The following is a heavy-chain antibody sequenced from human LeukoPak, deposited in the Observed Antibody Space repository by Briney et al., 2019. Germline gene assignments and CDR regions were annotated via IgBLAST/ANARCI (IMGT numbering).Heavy chain of an antibody. CDR1: GGSFSGYY. D-gene: IGHD2-15*01. CDR2: INHSGST. Sequence: NPSETLSLTCAVYGGSFSGYYWSWIRQPPGKGLEWIGEINHSGSTNYNPSLKSRVTISVDAPKNQFSLKLSSVTAADTAVYYCARPTRKYCSGGSCPKGWLDPWGQGTLVTVSS. V-gene: IGHV4-34*01. J-gene: IGHJ5*02. CDR3: ARPTRKYCSGGSCPKGWLDP.